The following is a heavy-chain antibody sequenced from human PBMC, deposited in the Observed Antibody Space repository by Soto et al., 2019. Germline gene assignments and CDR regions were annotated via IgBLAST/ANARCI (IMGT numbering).Heavy chain of an antibody. J-gene: IGHJ6*02. D-gene: IGHD3-10*01. CDR1: GFTFSDYY. CDR3: ARDMYYYGSGVYYYYGMDV. Sequence: VGSLRLSCAASGFTFSDYYMSWIRQAPGKGLEWVSYISSSGSTIYYADSVKGRFTISRDNAKNSLYLQMNSLRAEDTAVYYCARDMYYYGSGVYYYYGMDVWGQGTTVTVSS. V-gene: IGHV3-11*01. CDR2: ISSSGSTI.